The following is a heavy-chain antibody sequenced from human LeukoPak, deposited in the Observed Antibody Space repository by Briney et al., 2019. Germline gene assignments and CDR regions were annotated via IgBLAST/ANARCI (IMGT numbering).Heavy chain of an antibody. J-gene: IGHJ4*02. Sequence: GASVKVSCKASGYTFTSYGISWVRQAPGQGLEWMGWISAYNGNTNYAQKLQGRVTMTTDTSTSTAYMELRSLRSDDTAVYYCARDKGGYSYGYVADYWGQGTLVTVSS. CDR2: ISAYNGNT. CDR3: ARDKGGYSYGYVADY. D-gene: IGHD5-18*01. CDR1: GYTFTSYG. V-gene: IGHV1-18*01.